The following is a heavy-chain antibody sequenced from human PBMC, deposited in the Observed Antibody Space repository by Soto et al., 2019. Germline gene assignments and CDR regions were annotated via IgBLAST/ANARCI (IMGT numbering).Heavy chain of an antibody. Sequence: PSETLSLTCSVSGGSIGSSSYYFGWIRQPPGKGLEWIGSLYYTGTTYYNSSLKSRVTISADKSQNQFSLRQSSVTAADTAVYYCARDRFEYSGTYSHHIDYWGQGTAVPVSS. CDR3: ARDRFEYSGTYSHHIDY. CDR1: GGSIGSSSYY. CDR2: LYYTGTT. V-gene: IGHV4-39*07. D-gene: IGHD1-26*01. J-gene: IGHJ4*02.